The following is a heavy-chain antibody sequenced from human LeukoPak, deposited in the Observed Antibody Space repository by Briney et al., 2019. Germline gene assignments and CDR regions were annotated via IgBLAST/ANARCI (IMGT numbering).Heavy chain of an antibody. J-gene: IGHJ4*02. CDR3: ARDGSDNWGQFDY. V-gene: IGHV4-39*07. CDR2: INYSGRT. CDR1: GGSISSSSYY. D-gene: IGHD1-1*01. Sequence: PSETLSLTCTVSGGSISSSSYYWGWIRQPPGKGLEWIGNINYSGRTYYNPSLKSRATISVDPSKNQFYLELSSVAAADTAVYYCARDGSDNWGQFDYWGQGTLATVSS.